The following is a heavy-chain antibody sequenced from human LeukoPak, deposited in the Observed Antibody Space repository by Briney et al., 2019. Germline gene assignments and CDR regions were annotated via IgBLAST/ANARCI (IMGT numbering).Heavy chain of an antibody. V-gene: IGHV1-2*02. Sequence: ASMKVSCKASGYTFTGYYMNWVRQAPGQGLEWMGWIDPNSGDTNYAQKFQGRVTMTRDTSINTAYMELNSLRSDDTAMYYCARPRESGYRVYDFDYWGQGTLVTVSS. D-gene: IGHD5/OR15-5a*01. CDR1: GYTFTGYY. CDR3: ARPRESGYRVYDFDY. CDR2: IDPNSGDT. J-gene: IGHJ4*02.